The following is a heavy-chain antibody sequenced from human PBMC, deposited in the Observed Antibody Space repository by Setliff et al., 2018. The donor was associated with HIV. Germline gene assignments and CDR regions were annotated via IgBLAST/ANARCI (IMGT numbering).Heavy chain of an antibody. Sequence: GGSLRLSCAASGFTFSSYWMHWVRQAPGKGLVWVSRINSDGNSTSYADSVKGRFTISRDNAKNTLYLQMNSLRAEDTAVYYCAREGDYDFWSGFHYYYYYYMDVWGKGTTVTVSS. D-gene: IGHD3-3*01. J-gene: IGHJ6*03. CDR1: GFTFSSYW. V-gene: IGHV3-74*01. CDR2: INSDGNST. CDR3: AREGDYDFWSGFHYYYYYYMDV.